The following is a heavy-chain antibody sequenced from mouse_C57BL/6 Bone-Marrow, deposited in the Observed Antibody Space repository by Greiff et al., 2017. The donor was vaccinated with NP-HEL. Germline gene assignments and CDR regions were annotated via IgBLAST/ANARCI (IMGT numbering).Heavy chain of an antibody. D-gene: IGHD1-2*01. J-gene: IGHJ2*01. Sequence: EVKLQESGPVLVKPGASVKMSCKASGYTFTDYYMNWVKQSHGKSLEWIGVINPYNGGTSYNQKFKGKATLTVDKSSSTAYMELNSLTSEDSAVYYCAHGLYFDYWGQGTTLTVSS. CDR1: GYTFTDYY. V-gene: IGHV1-19*01. CDR3: AHGLYFDY. CDR2: INPYNGGT.